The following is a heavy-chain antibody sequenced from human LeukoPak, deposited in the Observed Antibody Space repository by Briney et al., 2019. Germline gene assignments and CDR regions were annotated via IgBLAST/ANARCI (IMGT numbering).Heavy chain of an antibody. Sequence: SVKVSCKASGGTFSSYAISWVRQAPGQGLEWMGGIIPIFGTANYAQKFQGRVTITADESTSTAYMELSSLRSEDTAVYYYARDWRDGPLDAFDIWGQGTMVTVSS. CDR3: ARDWRDGPLDAFDI. CDR1: GGTFSSYA. V-gene: IGHV1-69*01. CDR2: IIPIFGTA. D-gene: IGHD3-3*01. J-gene: IGHJ3*02.